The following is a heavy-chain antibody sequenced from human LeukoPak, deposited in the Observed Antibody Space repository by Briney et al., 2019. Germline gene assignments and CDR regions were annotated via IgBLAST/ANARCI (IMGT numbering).Heavy chain of an antibody. V-gene: IGHV3-74*01. CDR3: ARTLPCSSGWSFDY. CDR1: GFTFSGYW. Sequence: GGSLRLSCAASGFTFSGYWMHWIRQAPGKGLVWVSGINSDGSSTSYADSVKGRFTISRDNAKNTLYLQMNSLRAEDTAVYYCARTLPCSSGWSFDYWGQGTLVTVSS. D-gene: IGHD6-19*01. J-gene: IGHJ4*02. CDR2: INSDGSST.